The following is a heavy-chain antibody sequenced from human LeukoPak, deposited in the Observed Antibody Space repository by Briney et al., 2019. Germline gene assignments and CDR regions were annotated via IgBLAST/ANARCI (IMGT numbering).Heavy chain of an antibody. CDR2: IYYSGST. J-gene: IGHJ4*02. CDR1: GGSISSSSYY. D-gene: IGHD3-9*01. CDR3: AKPNWDDILAWSY. V-gene: IGHV4-39*07. Sequence: PSETLSLTCTVSGGSISSSSYYWGWIRQPPGKGLEWIGNIYYSGSTYYNPSLKSRVTMSVDTSKNQFSLKLSSVTAADTAVYYCAKPNWDDILAWSYWGQGTLVTVSS.